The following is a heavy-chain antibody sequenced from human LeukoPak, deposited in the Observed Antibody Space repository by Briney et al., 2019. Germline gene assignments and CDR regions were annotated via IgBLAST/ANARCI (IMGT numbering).Heavy chain of an antibody. CDR2: INRDGSEE. D-gene: IGHD2-21*01. V-gene: IGHV3-7*01. CDR3: VRVLIVGSRSIFEH. J-gene: IGHJ4*02. CDR1: GFTFSSHW. Sequence: GGSLRPSCAASGFTFSSHWMSWVRQVPGKGLAWVANINRDGSEEYYVDSVKGRVTISRDNAKNSLYLQMNSLRADDTAVYYCVRVLIVGSRSIFEHWGQGTLVTVSS.